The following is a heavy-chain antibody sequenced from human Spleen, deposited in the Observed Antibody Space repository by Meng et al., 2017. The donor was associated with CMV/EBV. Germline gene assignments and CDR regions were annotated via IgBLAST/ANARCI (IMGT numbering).Heavy chain of an antibody. Sequence: GGSLRLSCAASEFTFSDYALHWVRQAPGKGLEWVSAISGGGGNTYYADSVKGRFTISRDNSKNTLYLQMNSLRAEDTAVYYCAKGLMVTKYYFDYWGQGTLVTVSS. V-gene: IGHV3-23*01. CDR2: ISGGGGNT. CDR1: EFTFSDYA. CDR3: AKGLMVTKYYFDY. D-gene: IGHD2-21*02. J-gene: IGHJ4*02.